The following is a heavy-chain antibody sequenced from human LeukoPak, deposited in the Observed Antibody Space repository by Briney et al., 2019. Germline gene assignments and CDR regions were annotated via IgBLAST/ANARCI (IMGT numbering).Heavy chain of an antibody. CDR1: GASISSYY. Sequence: ETLSLTCTVSGASISSYYWSWIRQPPGRGLEWIGYIYYSGSTNYNPSLKSRVTMSVDTSKNQFSLKLSSVTAADTAVYYCARDGSSSWYGGGYFDYWGQGTLVTVSS. CDR2: IYYSGST. D-gene: IGHD6-13*01. V-gene: IGHV4-59*01. CDR3: ARDGSSSWYGGGYFDY. J-gene: IGHJ4*02.